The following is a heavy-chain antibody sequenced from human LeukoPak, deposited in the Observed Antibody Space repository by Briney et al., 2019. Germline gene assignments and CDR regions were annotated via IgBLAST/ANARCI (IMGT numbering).Heavy chain of an antibody. CDR3: ARDRELLWFGELSY. D-gene: IGHD3-10*01. J-gene: IGHJ4*02. CDR1: GFTFSSYW. Sequence: GGSLRLSCAASGFTFSSYWMNWVRQAPGKGLEWVANIKQDGSGKYYVDSVKGRFTISRDNAKNSLYLQMDSLRAEDTAVYYCARDRELLWFGELSYWGQGTLVTVSS. V-gene: IGHV3-7*01. CDR2: IKQDGSGK.